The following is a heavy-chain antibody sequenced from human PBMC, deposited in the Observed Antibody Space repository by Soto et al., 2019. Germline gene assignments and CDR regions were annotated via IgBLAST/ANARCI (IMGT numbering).Heavy chain of an antibody. CDR3: ARERYQVISDGMDV. CDR1: GYTFTGYY. V-gene: IGHV1-2*02. CDR2: INPETGGT. Sequence: ASVKVSCKASGYTFTGYYVHWVREAPGQGLEWMGWINPETGGTSYAQKFQGRVTLSRDTSINTAYLEVSRLRFDDAAVYFCARERYQVISDGMDVWGQGTTVTVSS. D-gene: IGHD2-2*01. J-gene: IGHJ6*02.